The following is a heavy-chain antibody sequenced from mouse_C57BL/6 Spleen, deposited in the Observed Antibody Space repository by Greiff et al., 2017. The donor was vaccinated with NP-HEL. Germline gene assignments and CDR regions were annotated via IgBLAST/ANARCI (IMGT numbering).Heavy chain of an antibody. CDR3: ARSYYDGSTEFAG. V-gene: IGHV14-3*01. CDR1: GFNIKNTY. CDR2: IDPANGNT. D-gene: IGHD1-1*01. J-gene: IGHJ3*01. Sequence: VQLQQSVAELVRPGASVKLSCTASGFNIKNTYMHWVKQRPEQGLEWIGRIDPANGNTKYAPKFQGKATITADTTSNTAYLQLSSLTSEDTAIYCCARSYYDGSTEFAGWGQGTLVTFSA.